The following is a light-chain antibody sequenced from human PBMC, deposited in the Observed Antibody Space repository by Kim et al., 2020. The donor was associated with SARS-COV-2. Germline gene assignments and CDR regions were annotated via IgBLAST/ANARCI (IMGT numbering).Light chain of an antibody. CDR3: QSYDNSLRAWV. J-gene: IGLJ3*02. Sequence: YDVHWYQHLPVTAPKLLIYANSNRPSGVPDRFSGSRAGTSASLAITGLQADDDADYYCQSYDNSLRAWVFGGGTKVTVL. CDR1: YD. CDR2: ANS. V-gene: IGLV1-40*01.